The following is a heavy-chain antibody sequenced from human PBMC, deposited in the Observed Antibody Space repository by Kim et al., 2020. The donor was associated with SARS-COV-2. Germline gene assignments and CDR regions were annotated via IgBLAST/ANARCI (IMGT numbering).Heavy chain of an antibody. Sequence: GGSLRLSCAASGFTFSSYGMHWVRQAPGKGLEWVAVIWYDGSNKYYADSVKGRFTISRDNSKNTLYLQMNSLRAEDTAVYYCARDGEGDWNYDEGFGNKFYFDYWGQGTLVTVSS. D-gene: IGHD1-7*01. V-gene: IGHV3-33*01. CDR3: ARDGEGDWNYDEGFGNKFYFDY. CDR1: GFTFSSYG. CDR2: IWYDGSNK. J-gene: IGHJ4*02.